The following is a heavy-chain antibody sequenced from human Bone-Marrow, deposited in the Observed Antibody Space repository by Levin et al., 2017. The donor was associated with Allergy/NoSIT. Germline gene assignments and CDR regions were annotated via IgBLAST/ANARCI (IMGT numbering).Heavy chain of an antibody. D-gene: IGHD1-26*01. Sequence: GGSLRLSCAASGFTFSSYWMHWVRQAPGKGLVWVSRINSDGSSTSYADSVKGRFTISRDNAKNTLYLQMNSLRAEDTAVYYCARDAGVVGATSLLLHWGQGTLVTVSS. CDR1: GFTFSSYW. CDR3: ARDAGVVGATSLLLH. CDR2: INSDGSST. J-gene: IGHJ4*02. V-gene: IGHV3-74*01.